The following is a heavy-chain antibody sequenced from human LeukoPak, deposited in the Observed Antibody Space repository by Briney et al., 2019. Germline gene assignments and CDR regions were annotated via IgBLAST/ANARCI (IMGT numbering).Heavy chain of an antibody. CDR2: IKQDGSEK. CDR3: ARNGRGLWFGEYSDY. J-gene: IGHJ4*02. D-gene: IGHD3-10*01. V-gene: IGHV3-7*01. CDR1: GFTFSSYW. Sequence: GGSLRLSCAASGFTFSSYWMSRVRQAPGKGLEWVANIKQDGSEKYYVDSVKGRFTISRDNAKNSLYLQMNSLRAEDTAVYYCARNGRGLWFGEYSDYWGQGTLVTVSS.